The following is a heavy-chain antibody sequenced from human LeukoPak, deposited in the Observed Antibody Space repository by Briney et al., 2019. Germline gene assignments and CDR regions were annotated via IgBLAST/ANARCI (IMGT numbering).Heavy chain of an antibody. CDR2: ISSSRNYI. J-gene: IGHJ4*02. D-gene: IGHD3-22*01. CDR1: GFTFSSYS. Sequence: PGGSLRLSCAASGFTFSSYSMNWVRQAPGKGLEWVSYISSSRNYIFYADSVKGRFTISRDNAKNSLYLQRNSLRAEDTAVYYCARDPYYYDSSGYYGEGFDYWGQGTLVTVSS. V-gene: IGHV3-21*01. CDR3: ARDPYYYDSSGYYGEGFDY.